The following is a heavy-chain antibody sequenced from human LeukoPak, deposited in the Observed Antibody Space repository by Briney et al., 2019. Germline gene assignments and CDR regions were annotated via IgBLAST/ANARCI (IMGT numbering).Heavy chain of an antibody. CDR3: ARVLFKYSSGWYAP. CDR1: GYTFTGYY. V-gene: IGHV1-2*02. D-gene: IGHD6-19*01. CDR2: INPNSGGT. J-gene: IGHJ5*02. Sequence: GASVKVSCKASGYTFTGYYMHWVRQAPGQGLEWMGWINPNSGGTNYAQKFQGRVTMTRDTSISTAYMELSRLRSDDTAVYYCARVLFKYSSGWYAPWGQGTLVTVSS.